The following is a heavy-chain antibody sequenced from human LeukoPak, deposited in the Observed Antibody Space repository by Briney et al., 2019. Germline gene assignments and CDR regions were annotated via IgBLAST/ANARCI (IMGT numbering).Heavy chain of an antibody. Sequence: HPGGSLRLSCAASGFTFSSYAMSWVRQAPGKGLEWVSAISGSGGSTYYADSVKGRFTISRDNSKNTLYLQMNSLRAEDTAVYYCASLLRYFDWLPRDYWGQGTLVTVSS. CDR1: GFTFSSYA. CDR2: ISGSGGST. D-gene: IGHD3-9*01. CDR3: ASLLRYFDWLPRDY. V-gene: IGHV3-23*01. J-gene: IGHJ4*02.